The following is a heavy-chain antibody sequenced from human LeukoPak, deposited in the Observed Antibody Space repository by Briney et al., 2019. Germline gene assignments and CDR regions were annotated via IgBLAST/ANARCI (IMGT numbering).Heavy chain of an antibody. CDR1: GGSFSGYY. Sequence: SETLSLTCAVYGGSFSGYYWSWIRQPPGKGLEWIGEINHSGSTNYNPSLKSRVTISVDTSKNQFSLKLSSVTAADTAVHYCARGKSVTAIDYWGQGTLVTVSS. CDR3: ARGKSVTAIDY. J-gene: IGHJ4*02. V-gene: IGHV4-34*01. D-gene: IGHD2-21*02. CDR2: INHSGST.